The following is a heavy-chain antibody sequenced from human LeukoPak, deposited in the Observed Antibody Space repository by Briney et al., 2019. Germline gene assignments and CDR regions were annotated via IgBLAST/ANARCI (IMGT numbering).Heavy chain of an antibody. CDR1: GFTFSSYS. Sequence: SGGSLRLSCAASGFTFSSYSMNWVRQAPGKGLEWVSSISSSSSYIYYGDSVKGRFTISRDNAKNSLYLQMNSLRVEDTAVYYCAKSYGSGTYYYYYYMDVWGKGTTVTVSS. CDR2: ISSSSSYI. V-gene: IGHV3-21*01. D-gene: IGHD3-10*01. J-gene: IGHJ6*03. CDR3: AKSYGSGTYYYYYYMDV.